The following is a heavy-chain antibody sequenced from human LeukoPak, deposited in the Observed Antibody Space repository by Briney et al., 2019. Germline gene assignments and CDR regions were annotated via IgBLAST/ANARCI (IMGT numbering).Heavy chain of an antibody. CDR1: GFTFSDYY. J-gene: IGHJ4*02. CDR2: ITASTTYR. V-gene: IGHV3-11*06. CDR3: AKSLDSSSWFYFDH. Sequence: PGGFLSLSCVASGFTFSDYYVSWIRQAPGKGLEWVSYITASTTYRKYADSVKGRFTISRDTTKNSVSLQMNSLRVEDTAVYYCAKSLDSSSWFYFDHWGLGTLVTASS. D-gene: IGHD6-19*01.